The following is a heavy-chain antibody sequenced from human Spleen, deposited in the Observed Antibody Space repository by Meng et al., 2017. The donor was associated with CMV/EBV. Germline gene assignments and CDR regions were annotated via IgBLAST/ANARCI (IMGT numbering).Heavy chain of an antibody. J-gene: IGHJ4*02. Sequence: SETLSLTCTVSGGSISNYYWSWIRQPPGKGLEWIGEINHSGSTIYNPSLKSQATISVDTSKNQFSLKLSSVTAADTAVYYCARGRIAARPGHWGQGTLVTVSS. V-gene: IGHV4-34*01. CDR3: ARGRIAARPGH. CDR1: GGSISNYY. D-gene: IGHD6-6*01. CDR2: INHSGST.